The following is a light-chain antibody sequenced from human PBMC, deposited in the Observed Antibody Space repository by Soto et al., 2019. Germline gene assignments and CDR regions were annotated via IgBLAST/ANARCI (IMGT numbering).Light chain of an antibody. J-gene: IGKJ1*01. CDR3: QQYSDSSRS. CDR1: QNIDTW. Sequence: DIQMTQSPSTLSASIGDRITISCRASQNIDTWLAWYQQRPGEAPKLLIYTASNLENGVPSRFSGSGSGTAFTLTISSLQPEDFATYYXQQYSDSSRSFGQGTQVE. V-gene: IGKV1-5*03. CDR2: TAS.